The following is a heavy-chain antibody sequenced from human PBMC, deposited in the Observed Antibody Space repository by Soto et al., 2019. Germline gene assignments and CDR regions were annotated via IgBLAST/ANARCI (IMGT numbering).Heavy chain of an antibody. CDR2: IYSGGST. V-gene: IGHV3-53*02. J-gene: IGHJ6*02. CDR3: ARQYYYYYYGMDV. Sequence: EVQLVETGGGLIQPGGSLRLSCAASGFTVSSNYMSWVRQAPGKGLEWVSVIYSGGSTYYAASVKGRFTISRDNSKNTLYLQLNSLRAEDTAVYYCARQYYYYYYGMDVWGQGTTVTVSS. CDR1: GFTVSSNY.